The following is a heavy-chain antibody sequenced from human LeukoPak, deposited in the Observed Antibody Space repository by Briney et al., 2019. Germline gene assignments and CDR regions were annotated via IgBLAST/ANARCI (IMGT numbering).Heavy chain of an antibody. CDR2: INPSGGST. J-gene: IGHJ4*02. V-gene: IGHV1-46*01. CDR1: GYTFTSYY. Sequence: GASVKVSCKASGYTFTSYYMHWVRQAPGQGLEWMGIINPSGGSTSYAQKFQGRVSMTRDMSTSTVYMELSSLRSEDTAVYYCARVKIPGGYPDYWGQGTLVTVSS. CDR3: ARVKIPGGYPDY. D-gene: IGHD5-12*01.